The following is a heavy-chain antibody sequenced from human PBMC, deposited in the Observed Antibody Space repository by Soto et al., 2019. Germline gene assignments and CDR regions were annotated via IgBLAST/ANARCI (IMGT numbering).Heavy chain of an antibody. D-gene: IGHD6-19*01. CDR3: ARDYVAHPVAAVRFDY. J-gene: IGHJ4*02. Sequence: QVHLVESGGGVVEPGRSLRLSCVASGFSFSAHALHWVRQAPGKGLEWVSLISYDGDNKSYAESVKGRFTISRDNSKNTVYLQMDRLRVEDTALYYCARDYVAHPVAAVRFDYWGQGALVTVSS. CDR1: GFSFSAHA. CDR2: ISYDGDNK. V-gene: IGHV3-30-3*01.